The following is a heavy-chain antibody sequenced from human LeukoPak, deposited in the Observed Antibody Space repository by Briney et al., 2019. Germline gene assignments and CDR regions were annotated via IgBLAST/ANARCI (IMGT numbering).Heavy chain of an antibody. J-gene: IGHJ4*02. CDR1: GFTFSSYA. Sequence: GGSLRLSCAASGFTFSSYAMSWVRQAPGKGLEWVSAISGSGGSTYYTDSVKGRFTISRDNSKNTLYLQMNSLRAEDTAVYYCAKVGESSGYWTCHFDYWGQGTLVTVSS. V-gene: IGHV3-23*01. CDR3: AKVGESSGYWTCHFDY. CDR2: ISGSGGST. D-gene: IGHD3-22*01.